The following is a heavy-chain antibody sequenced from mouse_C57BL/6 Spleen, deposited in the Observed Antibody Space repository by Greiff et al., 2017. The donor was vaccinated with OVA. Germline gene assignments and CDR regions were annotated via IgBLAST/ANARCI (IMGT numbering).Heavy chain of an antibody. D-gene: IGHD2-1*01. CDR3: TRGYYGNPLAY. J-gene: IGHJ3*01. CDR2: IDPETGGT. V-gene: IGHV1-15*01. CDR1: GYTFTDYE. Sequence: VKLVESGAELVRPGASVTLSCKASGYTFTDYEMHWVKQTPVHGLEWIGAIDPETGGTAYNQKFKGKAILTADKSSSTAYMELRSLTSEDSAVYYCTRGYYGNPLAYWGQGTLVTVSA.